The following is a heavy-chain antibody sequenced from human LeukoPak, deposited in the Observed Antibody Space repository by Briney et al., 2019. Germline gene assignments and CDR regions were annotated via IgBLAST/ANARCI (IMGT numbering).Heavy chain of an antibody. Sequence: ASVKVSCKTSGYTFTGYYMHWVRQAPGQGLEWMGWINPSSGGTNYAQKFQGRVTMTRDTSISTAYMELSRLRSDDTAVYYCARGSPHASSGEALDYWGQGTLVTVSS. V-gene: IGHV1-2*02. CDR2: INPSSGGT. CDR3: ARGSPHASSGEALDY. D-gene: IGHD3-22*01. J-gene: IGHJ4*02. CDR1: GYTFTGYY.